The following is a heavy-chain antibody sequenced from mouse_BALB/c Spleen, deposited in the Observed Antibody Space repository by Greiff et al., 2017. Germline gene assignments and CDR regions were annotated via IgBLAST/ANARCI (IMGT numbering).Heavy chain of an antibody. J-gene: IGHJ3*01. CDR3: ASGDRAFAY. V-gene: IGHV1-9*01. CDR1: GYTFSSYW. D-gene: IGHD3-3*01. Sequence: VQLVESGAELMKPGASVKISCKATGYTFSSYWIEWVKQRPGHGLEWIGEILPGSGSTNYNEKFKGKATFTADTSSNTAYMQLSSLTSEDSAVYYCASGDRAFAYWGQGTLVTVSA. CDR2: ILPGSGST.